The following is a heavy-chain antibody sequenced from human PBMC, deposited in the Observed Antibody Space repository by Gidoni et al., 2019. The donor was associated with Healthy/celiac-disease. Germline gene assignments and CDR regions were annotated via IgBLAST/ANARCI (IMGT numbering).Heavy chain of an antibody. J-gene: IGHJ4*02. D-gene: IGHD5-18*01. CDR3: ARRGRGYRTYYFDY. Sequence: QVQLQQWGAGLLKPSETLSLTCAVYGGSFSGYYWSWIRQPPGKGLEWIGEINHSGSTNYNPSLKSRVTISVDTSKNQFSLKLSSVTAADTAVYYCARRGRGYRTYYFDYWGQGTLVTVSS. CDR1: GGSFSGYY. CDR2: INHSGST. V-gene: IGHV4-34*01.